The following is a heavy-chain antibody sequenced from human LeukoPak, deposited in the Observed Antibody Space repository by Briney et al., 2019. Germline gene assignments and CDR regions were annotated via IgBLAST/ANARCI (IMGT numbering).Heavy chain of an antibody. V-gene: IGHV4-61*01. J-gene: IGHJ4*02. CDR3: ARDSAPYYDILTGYFAAEYYFDY. CDR1: GGSVSSGSYY. CDR2: IYYSGST. D-gene: IGHD3-9*01. Sequence: SEPLSLTCTVSGGSVSSGSYYWSWIRHPPGKGLEWIGYIYYSGSTNYNPSLKSRVTISVDTSKNQFSLKLSSVTAADTAVYYCARDSAPYYDILTGYFAAEYYFDYWGQGTLVTVSS.